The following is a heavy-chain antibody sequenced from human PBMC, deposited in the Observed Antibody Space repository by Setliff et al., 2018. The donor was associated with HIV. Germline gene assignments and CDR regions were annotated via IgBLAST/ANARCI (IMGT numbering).Heavy chain of an antibody. CDR1: GGSINNNNYY. D-gene: IGHD4-17*01. CDR2: IYHTGIT. J-gene: IGHJ4*02. V-gene: IGHV4-39*07. Sequence: SETLSLTCTVSGGSINNNNYYWGWIRQPPGKGLEWIGSIYHTGITYDNPSLKSRVTISLDTSRNQFSLKLRSVTAADTAVYYCARFEVTTVTTRDYWGQGTLVTVSS. CDR3: ARFEVTTVTTRDY.